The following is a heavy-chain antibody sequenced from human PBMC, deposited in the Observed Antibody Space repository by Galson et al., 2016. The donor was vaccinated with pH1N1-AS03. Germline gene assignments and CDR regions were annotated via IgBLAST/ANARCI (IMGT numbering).Heavy chain of an antibody. CDR1: GYSFTNHW. CDR3: ARHREYQVLSSPMDV. V-gene: IGHV5-51*01. J-gene: IGHJ6*02. Sequence: QSGAEVKKTGESLQISCKGSGYSFTNHWIAWVRQMPGKGLEWMGFIYPVDSDTRYSPSFQGQVTISADKPVTTAYLQWSSLKASDTAIYYCARHREYQVLSSPMDVWGQGTTVTVSS. CDR2: IYPVDSDT. D-gene: IGHD2-2*01.